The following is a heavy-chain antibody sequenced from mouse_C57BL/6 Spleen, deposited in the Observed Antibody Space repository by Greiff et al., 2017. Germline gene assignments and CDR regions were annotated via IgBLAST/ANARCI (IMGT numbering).Heavy chain of an antibody. J-gene: IGHJ2*01. CDR2: IDPSDSYT. D-gene: IGHD1-1*01. V-gene: IGHV1-69*01. CDR1: GYTFTSYW. CDR3: ARNYGSPGKNYFDY. Sequence: QVQLQQPGAELVMPGASVKLSCKASGYTFTSYWMHWVKQRPGQGLEWIGEIDPSDSYTNYNQKFKGKSTLTVDKSSSTAYMQLSSLTSEDSAVYYCARNYGSPGKNYFDYWGQGTTLTVSS.